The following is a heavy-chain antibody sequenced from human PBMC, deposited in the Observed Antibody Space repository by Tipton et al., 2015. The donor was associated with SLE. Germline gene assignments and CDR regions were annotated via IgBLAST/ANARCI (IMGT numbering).Heavy chain of an antibody. CDR2: IYHSGST. CDR1: GGSISGYY. D-gene: IGHD3-10*01. J-gene: IGHJ6*03. Sequence: TLSLTCTVSGGSISGYYWSWIRQPPGKGLEWIGYIYHSGSTNYNPSLKSRVNISVDKSKNQFSLKLSSVTAADTAVYYCARDLGEGYMDVWGKGTTATVSS. CDR3: ARDLGEGYMDV. V-gene: IGHV4-59*01.